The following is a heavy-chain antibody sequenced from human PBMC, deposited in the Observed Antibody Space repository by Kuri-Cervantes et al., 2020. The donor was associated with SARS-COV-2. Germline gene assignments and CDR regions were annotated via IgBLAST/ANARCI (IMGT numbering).Heavy chain of an antibody. J-gene: IGHJ4*02. CDR3: ARHPPRDLMPLVD. D-gene: IGHD2-15*01. V-gene: IGHV4-39*01. CDR1: GGSISSSSYY. Sequence: SETLSLTCTVSGGSISSSSYYWGWIRQPPGKGLEWIGSIYYSGSTYYNPSLKSLVTISVDTSKNQFSLKLSSVTAADTAVYYCARHPPRDLMPLVDWGQGTLVTVSS. CDR2: IYYSGST.